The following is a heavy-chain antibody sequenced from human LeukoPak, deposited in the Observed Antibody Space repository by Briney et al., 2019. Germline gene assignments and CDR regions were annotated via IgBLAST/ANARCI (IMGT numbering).Heavy chain of an antibody. J-gene: IGHJ5*02. CDR3: ARAPGYSSSSGGLDP. V-gene: IGHV4-61*01. Sequence: SETLSLTCTVSGGSVSSGSYYWSWIRQPPGKGLEWIGEINHSGSTNYNPSLKSRVTISVDTSKNQFSLKLSSVTAADTAVYYCARAPGYSSSSGGLDPWGQGTLVTVSS. CDR2: INHSGST. D-gene: IGHD6-6*01. CDR1: GGSVSSGSYY.